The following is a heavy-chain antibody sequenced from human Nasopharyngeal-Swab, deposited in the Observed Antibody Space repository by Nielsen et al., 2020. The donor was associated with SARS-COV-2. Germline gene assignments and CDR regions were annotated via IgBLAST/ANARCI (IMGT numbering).Heavy chain of an antibody. CDR3: VHSSSYYYGMDV. CDR2: MNPNSGNT. Sequence: VKVSCKASGYTFTSYDINWVRQATGQGLEWMGWMNPNSGNTGYAQKFQARVTMTRNTSISTAYMELSSLRSEDTAVYYCVHSSSYYYGMDVWGQGTTVTVSS. J-gene: IGHJ6*02. CDR1: GYTFTSYD. V-gene: IGHV1-8*01. D-gene: IGHD5-18*01.